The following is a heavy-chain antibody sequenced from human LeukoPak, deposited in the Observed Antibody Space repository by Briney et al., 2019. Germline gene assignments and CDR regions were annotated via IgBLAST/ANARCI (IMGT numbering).Heavy chain of an antibody. CDR2: IYSGGST. Sequence: GGSLRLSCAASGFTVSSNYMSWVRQAPGKGLEWVSVIYSGGSTYYADSVQRRFTISGDNSKNTLYLQMDSVSAEDTAVYYCARDVGSGCSFDYWSEGTLVTVSS. CDR1: GFTVSSNY. J-gene: IGHJ4*02. D-gene: IGHD3-22*01. CDR3: ARDVGSGCSFDY. V-gene: IGHV3-66*02.